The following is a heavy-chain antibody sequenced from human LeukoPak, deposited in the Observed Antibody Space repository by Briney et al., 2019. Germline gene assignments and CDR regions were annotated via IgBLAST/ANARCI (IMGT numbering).Heavy chain of an antibody. V-gene: IGHV1-69*05. CDR3: GYYYGSGSQYDYYYYYMDV. D-gene: IGHD3-10*01. J-gene: IGHJ6*03. CDR1: GGTFSSYA. Sequence: GASVKVSCKASGGTFSSYAISWVRQAPGQGLEWMGGIIPIFGTANYAQKFQGRFTITTDESTSTAYMELSSLRSEDTAVYSCGYYYGSGSQYDYYYYYMDVWGKGTTVTVSS. CDR2: IIPIFGTA.